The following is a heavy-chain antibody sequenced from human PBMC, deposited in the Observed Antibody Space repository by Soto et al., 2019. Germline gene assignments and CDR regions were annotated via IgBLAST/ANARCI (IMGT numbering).Heavy chain of an antibody. D-gene: IGHD3-10*01. J-gene: IGHJ4*02. CDR2: ISGSGGST. CDR3: AKGPVWFGELPSNFDY. V-gene: IGHV3-23*01. Sequence: PGGSLRLSCAASGFTFSSYAMSWVRQAPGKGLEWVSAISGSGGSTYYADSVKGRFTISRDNSKNTLYLQMNSLRAEDTAVYYCAKGPVWFGELPSNFDYWGQGTLVTVSS. CDR1: GFTFSSYA.